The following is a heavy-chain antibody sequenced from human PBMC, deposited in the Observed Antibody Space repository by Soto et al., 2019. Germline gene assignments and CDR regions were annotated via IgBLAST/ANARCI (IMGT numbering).Heavy chain of an antibody. CDR2: MNPNSGNT. Sequence: ASVKVSCKASGYTFTSYDINWVRQATGQGLEWMGWMNPNSGNTGYAQKFQGRVTMTRNTSISTAYMELSSLRSEDTAVYYCARDGYCSGGSCYFGFSRWFEPWGQGTLVTVS. V-gene: IGHV1-8*01. CDR3: ARDGYCSGGSCYFGFSRWFEP. J-gene: IGHJ5*02. CDR1: GYTFTSYD. D-gene: IGHD2-15*01.